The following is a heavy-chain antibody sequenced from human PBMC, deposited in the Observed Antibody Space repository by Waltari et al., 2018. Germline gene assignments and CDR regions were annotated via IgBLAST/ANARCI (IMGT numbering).Heavy chain of an antibody. CDR2: IYKSGST. J-gene: IGHJ4*02. CDR1: GDSISRGRYY. CDR3: ARDRGPDVNEAMGLDY. Sequence: QVQLQESGPGLVKPSQTLSLTCTVPGDSISRGRYYWTWIRQPAGKGLEWIGHIYKSGSTNYNPSLKTRLSISMNKSNNQLSLTLKSVTAADTAVYYCARDRGPDVNEAMGLDYWGQGTRVTVSS. D-gene: IGHD3-10*01. V-gene: IGHV4-61*02.